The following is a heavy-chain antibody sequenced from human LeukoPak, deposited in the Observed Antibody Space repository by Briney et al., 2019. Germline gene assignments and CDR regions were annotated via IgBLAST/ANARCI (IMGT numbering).Heavy chain of an antibody. J-gene: IGHJ5*02. CDR3: AKGRQFDP. Sequence: GGSLRLSCAASGFTFSSYGMHWVRQAPGKGLEWVAVISYDGSNKYYADSVKGRFTISRDNSKNTLYLQMNSLRAEDTAVYYCAKGRQFDPWGQGTLVTVSS. V-gene: IGHV3-30*18. CDR2: ISYDGSNK. CDR1: GFTFSSYG.